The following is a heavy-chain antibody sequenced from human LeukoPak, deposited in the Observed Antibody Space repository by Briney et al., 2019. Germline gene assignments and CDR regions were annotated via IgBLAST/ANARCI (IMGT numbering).Heavy chain of an antibody. J-gene: IGHJ6*03. CDR1: GYTFTSYD. V-gene: IGHV1-8*01. CDR3: ARGPAATYYYYYYMDV. Sequence: ASVKVSCKASGYTFTSYDINWVRQATGQGLEWMGWMNPNSGNTGYAQKFQGRVTMTRNTSISTAYMELSSLRSEDTAVYYCARGPAATYYYYYYMDVWGKGTPVTVSS. CDR2: MNPNSGNT. D-gene: IGHD2-2*01.